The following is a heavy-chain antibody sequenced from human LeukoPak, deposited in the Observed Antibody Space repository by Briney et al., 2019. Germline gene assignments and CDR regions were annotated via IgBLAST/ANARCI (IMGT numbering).Heavy chain of an antibody. J-gene: IGHJ3*02. CDR2: ISTYNGNT. Sequence: GASVKVSCKASGYTFTKYDISWVRQAPGQGLEWMGWISTYNGNTNHAQTLQGRVTMTTDTSTSTAYMELRSLRSDDTAVYYCARDGWFGDLDAFDIWGQGTMVIVSS. D-gene: IGHD3-10*01. CDR3: ARDGWFGDLDAFDI. V-gene: IGHV1-18*01. CDR1: GYTFTKYD.